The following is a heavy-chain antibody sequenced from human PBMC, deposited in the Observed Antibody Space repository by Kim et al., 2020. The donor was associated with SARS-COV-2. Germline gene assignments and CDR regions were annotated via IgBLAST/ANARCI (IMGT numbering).Heavy chain of an antibody. CDR2: IYYSGST. Sequence: SETLSLTCTVSGGSISSGDYYWSWIRQPPGKGLEWIGYIYYSGSTYYNPSLKSLVSISLDTSKNQFSLKLTSVTAADTAVFYCAKSTGGDWFDPWGQGTLVTVSS. V-gene: IGHV4-30-4*01. J-gene: IGHJ5*02. CDR3: AKSTGGDWFDP. D-gene: IGHD3-10*01. CDR1: GGSISSGDYY.